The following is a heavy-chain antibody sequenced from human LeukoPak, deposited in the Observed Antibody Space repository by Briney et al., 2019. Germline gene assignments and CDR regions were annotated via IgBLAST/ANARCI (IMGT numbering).Heavy chain of an antibody. D-gene: IGHD6-19*01. CDR2: INHSGST. J-gene: IGHJ4*02. CDR3: ARDGSIAVAGTATRIDY. V-gene: IGHV4-34*01. CDR1: GGSFSGYY. Sequence: SETLSLTCAVYGGSFSGYYWSWIRQPPGKGLEWIGEINHSGSTNYNPSLKSRVTISVDTSKNQFSLKLSSVTAADTAVYYCARDGSIAVAGTATRIDYWGQGTLVAVSS.